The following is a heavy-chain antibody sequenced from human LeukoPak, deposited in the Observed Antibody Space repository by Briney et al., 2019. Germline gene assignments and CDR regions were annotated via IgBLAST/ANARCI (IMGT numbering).Heavy chain of an antibody. V-gene: IGHV1-69*04. Sequence: ASVKVSCKASGGTFSSYAISWVRQAPGQGLEWMGRIIPILGIANYAQKFQGRVTITADKSTSTAYMELSSLRSEDTAVYYCAREVGIAVAGTGPVYYYGMDVWGQGTTVTVSS. CDR2: IIPILGIA. CDR3: AREVGIAVAGTGPVYYYGMDV. J-gene: IGHJ6*02. CDR1: GGTFSSYA. D-gene: IGHD6-19*01.